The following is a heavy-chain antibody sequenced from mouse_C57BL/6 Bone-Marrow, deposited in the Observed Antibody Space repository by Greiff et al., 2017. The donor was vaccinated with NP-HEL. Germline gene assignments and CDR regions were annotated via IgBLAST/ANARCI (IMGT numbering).Heavy chain of an antibody. CDR1: GYTFTSYW. CDR2: IHPNSGST. Sequence: VQLQQPGAELVKPGASVKLSCKASGYTFTSYWMHWVKQRPGQGLEWIGMIHPNSGSTNYNEKFKSKATLTVDKSSSTAYMQLSSLTSEDSAVYYCARRGIYYGSSFFAYWGQGTLVTVSA. J-gene: IGHJ3*01. V-gene: IGHV1-64*01. D-gene: IGHD1-1*01. CDR3: ARRGIYYGSSFFAY.